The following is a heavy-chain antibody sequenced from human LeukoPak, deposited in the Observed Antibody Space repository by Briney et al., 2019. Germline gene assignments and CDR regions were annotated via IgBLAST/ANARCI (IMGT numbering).Heavy chain of an antibody. CDR3: ASNTLDCSGGSCYPGYFQH. J-gene: IGHJ1*01. D-gene: IGHD2-15*01. CDR1: GGSISSYY. V-gene: IGHV4-59*01. CDR2: IYYSGST. Sequence: SETPSLTCTVSGGSISSYYWSWIRQPPGKGLEWIGYIYYSGSTNYNPSLKSRVTISVDTSKNQFSLKLSSVTAADTAVYYCASNTLDCSGGSCYPGYFQHWGQGTLVTVSS.